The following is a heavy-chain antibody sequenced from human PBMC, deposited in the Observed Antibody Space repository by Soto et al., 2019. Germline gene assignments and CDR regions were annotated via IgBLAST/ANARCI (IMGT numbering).Heavy chain of an antibody. D-gene: IGHD4-17*01. CDR1: GGSISSGGYS. Sequence: QLQLQESGSGLVKPSQTLSLTCAVSGGSISSGGYSWSWIRQPPGKGLEWIGYSYHSGSTYYNPSLKSRVTISVDRSKNQFSLKLSSVTAADTAVYYCARVPTDYDPYSVDYWGQGTLVTVSS. CDR3: ARVPTDYDPYSVDY. V-gene: IGHV4-30-2*01. CDR2: SYHSGST. J-gene: IGHJ4*02.